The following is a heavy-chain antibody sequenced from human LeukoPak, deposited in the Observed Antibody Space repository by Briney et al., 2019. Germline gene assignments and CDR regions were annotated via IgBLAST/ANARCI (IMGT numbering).Heavy chain of an antibody. V-gene: IGHV3-23*01. CDR3: ARQLGYCSDGNCYFDY. Sequence: GGSLRLSCAASGFTFSSYAMSWVRQAPGKGLEWVSAIGGSGGSTYYADSVKGRFTISRDNSKNTLYLQMNSLRAEDTAVYFCARQLGYCSDGNCYFDYWGQGTLVTVS. CDR1: GFTFSSYA. J-gene: IGHJ4*02. CDR2: IGGSGGST. D-gene: IGHD2-15*01.